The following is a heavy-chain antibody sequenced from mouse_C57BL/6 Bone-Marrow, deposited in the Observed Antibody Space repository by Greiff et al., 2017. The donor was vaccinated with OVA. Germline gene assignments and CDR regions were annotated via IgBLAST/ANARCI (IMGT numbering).Heavy chain of an antibody. CDR2: IYPGSGNT. D-gene: IGHD2-3*01. CDR1: GYTFTDYY. Sequence: VQGVESGAELVRPGASVKLSCKASGYTFTDYYINWVKQRPGQGLEWIARIYPGSGNTYYNEKFKGKATLTAEKSSSTAYMQLSSLTSEDSAVYFCARRGDGYPYAMDYWGQGTSVTVSS. CDR3: ARRGDGYPYAMDY. V-gene: IGHV1-76*01. J-gene: IGHJ4*01.